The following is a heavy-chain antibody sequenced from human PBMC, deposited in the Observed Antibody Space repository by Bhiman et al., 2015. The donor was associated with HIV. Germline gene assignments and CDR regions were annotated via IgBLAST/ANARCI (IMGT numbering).Heavy chain of an antibody. Sequence: EVQLLESGGGLVQPGGSLRLSCAASGFTFSSYAMSWVRQAPGKGLEWVSAISGSGGSTYYADSVKGRFTISRDNSKNTLYLQMNSLRAEDTGVYNCARDQAREVNGMDVWGQGTTVTVSS. CDR2: ISGSGGST. J-gene: IGHJ6*02. D-gene: IGHD3-10*01. V-gene: IGHV3-23*01. CDR3: ARDQAREVNGMDV. CDR1: GFTFSSYA.